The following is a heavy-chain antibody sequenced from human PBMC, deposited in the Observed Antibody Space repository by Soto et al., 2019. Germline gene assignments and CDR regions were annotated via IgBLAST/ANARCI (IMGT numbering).Heavy chain of an antibody. D-gene: IGHD4-17*01. CDR2: INPSGST. J-gene: IGHJ4*02. Sequence: QVQLQQWGAGLLKPSETLSLTCAVYGGSFSGYYWSWIRQPPGKGLEWIGEINPSGSTNYTPSLKRRVTLSGDTPNNLFSLTLPSVTAADPAVDYCASGRDGGAADWGQGTLVTVSS. V-gene: IGHV4-34*01. CDR1: GGSFSGYY. CDR3: ASGRDGGAAD.